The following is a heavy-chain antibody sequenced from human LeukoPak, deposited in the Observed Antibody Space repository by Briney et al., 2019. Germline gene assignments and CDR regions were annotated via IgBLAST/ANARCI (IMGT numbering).Heavy chain of an antibody. CDR3: ARDSYRSGSYYPYYFDY. V-gene: IGHV4-4*07. CDR2: IYSSGNT. CDR1: GGSISSYY. J-gene: IGHJ4*02. Sequence: SETLSLTRTVSGGSISSYYWNWIRQPAGEGLEWIGRIYSSGNTNYNPSLKSRVTISVDKSRNQFSLKLTSVTAADTAVYYCARDSYRSGSYYPYYFDYWGQGTLVTVSS. D-gene: IGHD3-10*01.